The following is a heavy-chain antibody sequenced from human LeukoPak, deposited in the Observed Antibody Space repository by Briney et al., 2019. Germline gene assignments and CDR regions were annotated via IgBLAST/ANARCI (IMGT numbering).Heavy chain of an antibody. Sequence: GGSLRLSCAASGFTFSSYAMSWVRQAPGKGLEWVLAISGSGGSTYYADSVKGRFTISRDNSKNTLYLQMNSLRAEDTAVYYCAKDLIGQLWSTIRLEPYYFDYWGQGTLVTVSS. CDR3: AKDLIGQLWSTIRLEPYYFDY. CDR1: GFTFSSYA. V-gene: IGHV3-23*01. D-gene: IGHD5-18*01. J-gene: IGHJ4*02. CDR2: ISGSGGST.